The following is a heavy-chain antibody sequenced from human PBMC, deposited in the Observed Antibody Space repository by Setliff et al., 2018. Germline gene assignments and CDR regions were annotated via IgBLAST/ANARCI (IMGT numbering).Heavy chain of an antibody. D-gene: IGHD3-22*01. J-gene: IGHJ4*02. CDR2: IRPNGGGT. CDR1: GYPFIEHY. CDR3: ARARDRPKFDD. Sequence: ASVKVSCKTSGYPFIEHYVNWVRQAPGQGLEWMGWIRPNGGGTHYAQKFQGRVTMTRDTANSTVYMDLSSLTSDDTAIYYCARARDRPKFDDWGQGTLVTVSS. V-gene: IGHV1-2*02.